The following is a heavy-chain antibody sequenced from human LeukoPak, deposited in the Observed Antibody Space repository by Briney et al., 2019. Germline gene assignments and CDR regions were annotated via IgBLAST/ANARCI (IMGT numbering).Heavy chain of an antibody. CDR1: GGSVSRGSYY. Sequence: SETLSLTCTVSGGSVSRGSYYWSWIRQPPGKGLEWIGYIYYSGSTNYNPSLKSRVTISVDTSKNQFSLKLSSVTAADTAVYYCARGSSGWYEGPWFDPWGQGTLVTVSS. CDR3: ARGSSGWYEGPWFDP. V-gene: IGHV4-61*01. D-gene: IGHD6-19*01. CDR2: IYYSGST. J-gene: IGHJ5*02.